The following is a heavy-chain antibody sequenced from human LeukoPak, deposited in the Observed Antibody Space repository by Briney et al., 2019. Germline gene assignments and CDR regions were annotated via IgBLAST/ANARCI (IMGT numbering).Heavy chain of an antibody. D-gene: IGHD4-23*01. Sequence: GTSLRLSCAASGFTFTKYAMHWVRQAPGKGLEWVALISKDGSNEDYVDSVKGRFTISRDNSKNTVFLQMNTLRGEDTAVYYCATYADYGGSWPLDYRGQGTLVIVSS. CDR3: ATYADYGGSWPLDY. CDR2: ISKDGSNE. CDR1: GFTFTKYA. J-gene: IGHJ4*02. V-gene: IGHV3-30*03.